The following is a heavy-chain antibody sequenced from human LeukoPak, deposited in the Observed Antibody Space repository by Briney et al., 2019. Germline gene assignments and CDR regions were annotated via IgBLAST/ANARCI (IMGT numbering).Heavy chain of an antibody. CDR2: VSYDGTET. CDR1: GFTFSRYA. Sequence: GGSLRLSCAASGFTFSRYAMNWVRQAPGKGLEWVAVVSYDGTETKYADSVKGRLNLSRDNSKNMVYLQMNSLTFEDTAVYYCARSSRGVIFDVWGKGTTVTVSS. V-gene: IGHV3-30*04. CDR3: ARSSRGVIFDV. J-gene: IGHJ6*04. D-gene: IGHD3-10*01.